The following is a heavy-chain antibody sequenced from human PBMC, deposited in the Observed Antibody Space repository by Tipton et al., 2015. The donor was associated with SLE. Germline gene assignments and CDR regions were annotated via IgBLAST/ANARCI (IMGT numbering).Heavy chain of an antibody. CDR1: GYTFTSYG. J-gene: IGHJ3*02. CDR2: ISAYNGNT. CDR3: ARPPYYDFWSGKGAFDI. Sequence: QLVQSGPEVKKPGASVKVSCKASGYTFTSYGISWVRQAPGQGLEWMGWISAYNGNTNYAQKLQGRVTMTTDTSTSTAYMELRSLRSDDTAVYYCARPPYYDFWSGKGAFDIWGQGTMVTVSS. V-gene: IGHV1-18*01. D-gene: IGHD3-3*01.